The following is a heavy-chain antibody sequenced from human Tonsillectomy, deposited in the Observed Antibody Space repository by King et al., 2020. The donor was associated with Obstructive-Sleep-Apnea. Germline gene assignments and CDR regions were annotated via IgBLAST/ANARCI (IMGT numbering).Heavy chain of an antibody. V-gene: IGHV4-34*01. D-gene: IGHD6-13*01. CDR3: ARVGYSTNWYAAKGYDY. CDR1: GGAFSGYY. J-gene: IGHJ4*02. Sequence: VQLQQWGAGLLKPSETLSLTCAVYGGAFSGYYWSWTRQPPGKGLEWIGEIHQSGCTNYNPSLQSRVTISVDTSKNQFSLKLSSVTAADTAVYYCARVGYSTNWYAAKGYDYWGQGTLVTVSS. CDR2: IHQSGCT.